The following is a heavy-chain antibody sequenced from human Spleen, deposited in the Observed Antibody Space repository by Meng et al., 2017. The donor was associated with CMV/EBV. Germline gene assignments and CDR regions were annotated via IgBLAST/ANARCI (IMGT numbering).Heavy chain of an antibody. CDR3: ARALHHYYGSGSPFDY. CDR2: INHSGST. Sequence: GSLRLSCAVYGGSFSGYYWSWIRQPPGKGLEWIGEINHSGSTNYNPSLKSRVTISVDTSKNQFSLKLSSVTAEDTAVYYCARALHHYYGSGSPFDYWGQGTLVTVSS. V-gene: IGHV4-34*01. J-gene: IGHJ4*02. CDR1: GGSFSGYY. D-gene: IGHD3-10*01.